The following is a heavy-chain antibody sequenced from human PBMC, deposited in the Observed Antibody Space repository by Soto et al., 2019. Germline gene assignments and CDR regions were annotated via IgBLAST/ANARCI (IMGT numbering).Heavy chain of an antibody. CDR3: AGRVRIGRDFSFDY. V-gene: IGHV1-69*13. CDR2: IIPIFGTA. J-gene: IGHJ4*02. CDR1: GGTFSSYA. Sequence: SVKVSCKASGGTFSSYAISWVRQAPGQGLEWMGGIIPIFGTANYAQKFQGRVTITADESTSTAYMELSSLRSEDTAVYYCAGRVRIGRDFSFDYWGQGTLVTVSS.